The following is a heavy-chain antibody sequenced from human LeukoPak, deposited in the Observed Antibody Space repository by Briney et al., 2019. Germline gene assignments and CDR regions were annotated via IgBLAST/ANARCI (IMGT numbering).Heavy chain of an antibody. Sequence: PAGGSLRLSCAASGFTFSSYWMSWVRQAPGKGLEWVANIKHDGSDKYYVDSVKGRFTISRDNAENSLYLQMNSLRAEDTAMYYCARSQSLGYWGQGTLVTVSS. CDR2: IKHDGSDK. CDR1: GFTFSSYW. V-gene: IGHV3-7*04. CDR3: ARSQSLGY. J-gene: IGHJ4*02.